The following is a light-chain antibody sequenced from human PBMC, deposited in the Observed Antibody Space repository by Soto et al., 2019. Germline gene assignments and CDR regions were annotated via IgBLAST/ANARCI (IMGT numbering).Light chain of an antibody. J-gene: IGKJ5*01. V-gene: IGKV1-12*02. CDR2: AAS. Sequence: DIQMTQSPSSVSASVGDRVTITCRASQGIGSWLAWYQQKPGKAPNLLIYAASSLQSGVTARFSGSGSGTDFTLIISSLQPEDSATYFCQQAYNFPLTFGQGTRLEIK. CDR3: QQAYNFPLT. CDR1: QGIGSW.